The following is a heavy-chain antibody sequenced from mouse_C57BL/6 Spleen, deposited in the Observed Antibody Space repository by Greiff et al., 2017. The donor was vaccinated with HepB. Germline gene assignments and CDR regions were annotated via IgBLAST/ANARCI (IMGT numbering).Heavy chain of an antibody. CDR2: IRLKSDNYAT. D-gene: IGHD4-1*02. CDR3: TINWDGFAY. Sequence: EVQLVESGGGLVQPGGSMKLSCVASGFTFSNYWMNWVRQSPEKGLEWVAQIRLKSDNYATHYAESVKGRFTISRDDSKSSVYLQMNNLRAEDTGIYYCTINWDGFAYWGQGTLVTVSA. V-gene: IGHV6-3*01. CDR1: GFTFSNYW. J-gene: IGHJ3*01.